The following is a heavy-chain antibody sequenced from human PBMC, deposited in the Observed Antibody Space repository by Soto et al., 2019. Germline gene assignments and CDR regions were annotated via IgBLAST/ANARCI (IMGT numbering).Heavy chain of an antibody. CDR3: ARDNGFGESEV. J-gene: IGHJ6*02. Sequence: QVQLVQSGAEVKKPGASVKVSCTASGYSFTSYGISWVRQAPGQGLEWMGWISAYNGNTNYAQKLKGRVTMTTDTSTGTDYMELRSLRSDDPAVYYCARDNGFGESEVWGQGTTVTVSS. CDR1: GYSFTSYG. V-gene: IGHV1-18*01. D-gene: IGHD3-10*01. CDR2: ISAYNGNT.